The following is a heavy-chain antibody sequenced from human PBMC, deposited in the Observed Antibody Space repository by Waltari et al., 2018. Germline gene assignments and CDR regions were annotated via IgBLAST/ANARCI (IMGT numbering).Heavy chain of an antibody. CDR3: ARGRTSTGFDY. CDR1: GSSISTGGYY. D-gene: IGHD1-1*01. V-gene: IGHV4-31*11. Sequence: QVQLQESGPGLVKSSLTLSLTCVVTGSSISTGGYYWGWVRQHPGKGLEWIGHTFYNGDAYYNPSLKRRGAISVHTSDNQFSLNLESVTAADTAVYFCARGRTSTGFDYWGQGTLVTVSS. J-gene: IGHJ4*02. CDR2: TFYNGDA.